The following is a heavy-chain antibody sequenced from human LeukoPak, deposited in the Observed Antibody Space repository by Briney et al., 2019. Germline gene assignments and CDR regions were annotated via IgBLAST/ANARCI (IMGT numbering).Heavy chain of an antibody. CDR3: ARGGVVGFGEHMGNWFDP. CDR2: IIPIFGTA. D-gene: IGHD3-10*01. V-gene: IGHV1-69*01. CDR1: GGTFSSYA. J-gene: IGHJ5*02. Sequence: SVKVSCKASGGTFSSYAISWVRQAPGQGLEWMGGIIPIFGTANYAQKFQGRVTITADESTSTAYMELSSLRSEDTAVYYCARGGVVGFGEHMGNWFDPWSQGTLVTVSS.